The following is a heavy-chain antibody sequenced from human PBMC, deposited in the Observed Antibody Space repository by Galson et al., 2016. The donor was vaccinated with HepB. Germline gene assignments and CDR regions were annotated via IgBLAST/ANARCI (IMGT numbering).Heavy chain of an antibody. CDR3: ARAVSWDYGDYAGY. J-gene: IGHJ4*02. CDR1: GFTFSSYS. CDR2: ISSSSSYI. V-gene: IGHV3-21*01. Sequence: SLRLSCAASGFTFSSYSMNWVRQAPGKGREWVSSISSSSSYISYADSVKGRFTTSRDNAKNSLYLQMNSLRAEDTAVYYCARAVSWDYGDYAGYWGQGTLVTVSS. D-gene: IGHD4-17*01.